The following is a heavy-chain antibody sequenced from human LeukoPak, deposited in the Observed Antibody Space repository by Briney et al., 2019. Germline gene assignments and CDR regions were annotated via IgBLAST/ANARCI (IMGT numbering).Heavy chain of an antibody. CDR2: ISGSVAST. CDR1: GFIVSSKY. V-gene: IGHV3-23*01. CDR3: AKDLKGLVPAALDY. J-gene: IGHJ4*02. D-gene: IGHD2-2*01. Sequence: GGSLRLSCAASGFIVSSKYMSWVRQAPGKRLEWVSGISGSVASTYYADSVKGRFAISRDNSKNTLYLQMNSLRVEDTAVYYCAKDLKGLVPAALDYWGQGTLVTVSS.